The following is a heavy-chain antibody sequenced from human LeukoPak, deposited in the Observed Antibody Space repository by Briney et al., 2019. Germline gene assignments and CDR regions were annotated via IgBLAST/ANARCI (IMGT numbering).Heavy chain of an antibody. D-gene: IGHD3-22*01. J-gene: IGHJ4*02. V-gene: IGHV3-23*01. CDR1: GFTFSSYA. CDR3: ANQDSSGYYLSGYFDY. CDR2: ISGSGGST. Sequence: GGSLRLSYAASGFTFSSYAMSWVRQAPGKGLEWVSAISGSGGSTYYADSVKGRFTISRDNSKNTLYLQMNILRAEDTAVYYCANQDSSGYYLSGYFDYWGQGTLVTVSS.